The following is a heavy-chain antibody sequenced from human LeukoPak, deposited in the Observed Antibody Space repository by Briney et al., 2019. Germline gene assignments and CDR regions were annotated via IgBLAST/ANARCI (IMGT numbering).Heavy chain of an antibody. CDR3: ARVGPLVVPAAGLDY. Sequence: GASVKVSCKASGYTFTGYYMHWVRQAPGQGLEWMGWINPNSGGTNHAQKFQGRVTMTRDTSISTAYMELSRLRSDDTAVYYCARVGPLVVPAAGLDYGGQGTLVTVSS. J-gene: IGHJ4*02. V-gene: IGHV1-2*02. CDR1: GYTFTGYY. D-gene: IGHD2-2*01. CDR2: INPNSGGT.